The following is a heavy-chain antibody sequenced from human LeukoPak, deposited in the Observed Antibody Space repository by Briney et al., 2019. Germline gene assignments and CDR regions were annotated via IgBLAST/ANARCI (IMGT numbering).Heavy chain of an antibody. CDR3: ARDARGYCDYPGYYYGMDV. V-gene: IGHV4-4*07. D-gene: IGHD4-17*01. Sequence: SETLSLTCTVSGDSIGNFYWSWIRQPAGKGLDWIGRIYSSGSANYNPSLKSRVTMSVDTSKNQFSLKLSSVTAADTAVYYCARDARGYCDYPGYYYGMDVWGQGTTATVSS. J-gene: IGHJ6*02. CDR1: GDSIGNFY. CDR2: IYSSGSA.